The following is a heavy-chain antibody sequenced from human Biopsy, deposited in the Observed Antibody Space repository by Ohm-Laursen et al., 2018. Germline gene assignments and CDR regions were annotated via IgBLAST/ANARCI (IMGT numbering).Heavy chain of an antibody. D-gene: IGHD3-9*01. CDR2: IYHGSGT. V-gene: IGHV4-38-2*01. CDR1: DSSVSHDYF. J-gene: IGHJ4*02. Sequence: GTLSLTCSVSDSSVSHDYFWTWIRQPPGKGLEWIGSIYHGSGTSYNPSVETRVAITLAKAKHEFPLRIDSVTAADTAVYYCASRSLFFRYFASWGQGTPVTVSS. CDR3: ASRSLFFRYFAS.